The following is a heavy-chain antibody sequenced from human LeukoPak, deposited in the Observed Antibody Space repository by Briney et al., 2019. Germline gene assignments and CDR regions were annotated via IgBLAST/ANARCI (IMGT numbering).Heavy chain of an antibody. CDR2: IIPIFGTA. Sequence: SVKVSCKASGGTFSSYAISWVRQAPGQGLGWMGRIIPIFGTANYAQKFQGRVTITTDESTSTAYMELSSLRSEDTAVYYCASDPLVATGYFDYWGQGTLVTVSS. J-gene: IGHJ4*02. D-gene: IGHD5-12*01. V-gene: IGHV1-69*05. CDR1: GGTFSSYA. CDR3: ASDPLVATGYFDY.